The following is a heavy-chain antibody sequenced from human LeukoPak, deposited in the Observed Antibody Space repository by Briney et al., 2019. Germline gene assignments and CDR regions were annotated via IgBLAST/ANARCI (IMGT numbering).Heavy chain of an antibody. CDR2: ISYDGSNK. Sequence: GGSLRLSCAASGFTFSSYGMHWVRQAPGKGLEWVAVISYDGSNKYYADSVKGRFTISRDNSKNTLYLQMNSLRAEDTAVYYCAKELISIAVAGAPLDYWGQGTLVTVSS. CDR1: GFTFSSYG. J-gene: IGHJ4*02. D-gene: IGHD6-19*01. V-gene: IGHV3-30*18. CDR3: AKELISIAVAGAPLDY.